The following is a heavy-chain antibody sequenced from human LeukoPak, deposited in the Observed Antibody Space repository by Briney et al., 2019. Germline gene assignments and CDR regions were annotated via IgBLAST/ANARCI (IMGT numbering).Heavy chain of an antibody. V-gene: IGHV4-34*01. Sequence: SETLSLTCAVYGGSFSGYYWSWIRQPPGKGLEWIGEINHSGSTNYNPSLKSRVTISVDTSKNQFSLKLSSVTAADTAVYYCARGRGYDFWSGYYPPASFDYWGQGTLVTVSS. CDR1: GGSFSGYY. D-gene: IGHD3-3*01. CDR3: ARGRGYDFWSGYYPPASFDY. CDR2: INHSGST. J-gene: IGHJ4*02.